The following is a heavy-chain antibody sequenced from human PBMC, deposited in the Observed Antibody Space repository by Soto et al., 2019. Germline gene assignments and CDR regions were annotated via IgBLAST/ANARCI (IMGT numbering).Heavy chain of an antibody. CDR3: ARGAGADGGSSWYGWFDP. Sequence: SETLSLTCTVSGGSISSYYWSLIRQPPGKGLEWIGYIYYSGSTNYNPSLKSRVTISVDTSKNQFSLKLSSVTAADTAVYYCARGAGADGGSSWYGWFDPWGQGTLVTVSS. J-gene: IGHJ5*02. V-gene: IGHV4-59*01. D-gene: IGHD6-13*01. CDR1: GGSISSYY. CDR2: IYYSGST.